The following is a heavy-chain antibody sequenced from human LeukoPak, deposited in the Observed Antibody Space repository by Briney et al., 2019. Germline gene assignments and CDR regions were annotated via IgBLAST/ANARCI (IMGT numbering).Heavy chain of an antibody. D-gene: IGHD3-16*01. J-gene: IGHJ3*02. V-gene: IGHV3-7*01. CDR2: INQHGGDK. Sequence: PGGSLRLSCAASGFTFSTYWMSWVRQAPGKGLEWVANINQHGGDKNYLDSVKGRFTISRDNAQSSLYLQMNSLRAEDTAVYYCASVPLRGDAFDIWGQGTMVIVSS. CDR1: GFTFSTYW. CDR3: ASVPLRGDAFDI.